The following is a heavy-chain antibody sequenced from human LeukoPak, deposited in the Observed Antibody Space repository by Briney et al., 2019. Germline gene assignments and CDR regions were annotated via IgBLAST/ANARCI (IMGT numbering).Heavy chain of an antibody. Sequence: SETLSLTCTVSGGSFTYYYWNWIRQTPGKGLEWIGYIYSCGSTEYNPSLKSRVTISLDTSKNQFSLRLSSVTAADTALYYCARQGATAFDYWGQGTLVTVSS. J-gene: IGHJ4*02. V-gene: IGHV4-59*08. D-gene: IGHD1-26*01. CDR2: IYSCGST. CDR1: GGSFTYYY. CDR3: ARQGATAFDY.